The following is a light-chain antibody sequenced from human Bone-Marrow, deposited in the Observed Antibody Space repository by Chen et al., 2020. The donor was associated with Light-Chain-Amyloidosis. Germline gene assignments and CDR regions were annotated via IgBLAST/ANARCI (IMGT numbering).Light chain of an antibody. CDR3: QSYQGSSQGV. CDR2: EDD. J-gene: IGLJ3*02. Sequence: NFMLTQPHSVSESPGKTVIISCTRSSGSIATNYVQWYQQRPGSSPTTVIYEDDQRTSGVPDRCSGSIDRSSNSASLTISGLKTEDEADYYCQSYQGSSQGVFGGGTKLTVL. V-gene: IGLV6-57*01. CDR1: SGSIATNY.